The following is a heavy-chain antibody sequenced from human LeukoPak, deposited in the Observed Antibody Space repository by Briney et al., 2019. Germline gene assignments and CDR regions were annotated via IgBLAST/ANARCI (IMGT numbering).Heavy chain of an antibody. J-gene: IGHJ4*02. D-gene: IGHD2-15*01. CDR3: ATHPPKVCTGGSCTDY. CDR1: GGPISSYS. CDR2: IYYSGST. V-gene: IGHV4-59*01. Sequence: SEALSLTCTVSGGPISSYSWSWIRQPPGKGLEWIGYIYYSGSTNYNPSLKSRVTISVDMSKNQFSLKLSSVTAADTAVYYCATHPPKVCTGGSCTDYWGQGTLVTVSS.